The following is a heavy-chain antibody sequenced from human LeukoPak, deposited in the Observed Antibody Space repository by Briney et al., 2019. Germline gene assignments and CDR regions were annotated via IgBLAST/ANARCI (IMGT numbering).Heavy chain of an antibody. Sequence: PSETLSLTCTVSGXSITSDSYYWSWIRQHPGKGLEWIGYIYYTGATDYSPSLKSRVIISLDTSKNQFSLNLSSVTAAATAVYYCSRDATYFYDRSGYYYPYDAFDIWGQGTMVTVSS. CDR2: IYYTGAT. V-gene: IGHV4-31*03. CDR3: SRDATYFYDRSGYYYPYDAFDI. D-gene: IGHD3-22*01. CDR1: GXSITSDSYY. J-gene: IGHJ3*02.